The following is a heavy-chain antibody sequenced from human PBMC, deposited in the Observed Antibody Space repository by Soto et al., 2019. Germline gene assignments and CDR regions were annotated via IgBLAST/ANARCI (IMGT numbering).Heavy chain of an antibody. CDR1: GYTFTSYA. V-gene: IGHV1-3*01. CDR3: ARAAIYSSSWYQPFDP. CDR2: INAGNGNT. Sequence: GASVKVSCKASGYTFTSYAMHWVRQAPGQRLEWMGWINAGNGNTKYSQKLQGRVTMTTDTSTSTAYMELRSLRSDDTAVYYCARAAIYSSSWYQPFDPWGQGTLVTVSS. D-gene: IGHD6-13*01. J-gene: IGHJ5*02.